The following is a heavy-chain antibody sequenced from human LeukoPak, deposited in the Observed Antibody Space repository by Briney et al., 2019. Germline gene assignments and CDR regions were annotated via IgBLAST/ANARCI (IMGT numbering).Heavy chain of an antibody. CDR2: IYYSGST. CDR3: ARVTEAIVVVPTAHAYYYYMDV. Sequence: SETLSLTCTVSGGSISSYYWSWIRQPPGKGLEWIGYIYYSGSTNYNPSLKSRVTISVDTSKNQFSLKLSSVTAADTAVYYCARVTEAIVVVPTAHAYYYYMDVWGKGTTVTVSS. CDR1: GGSISSYY. D-gene: IGHD2-2*01. V-gene: IGHV4-59*01. J-gene: IGHJ6*03.